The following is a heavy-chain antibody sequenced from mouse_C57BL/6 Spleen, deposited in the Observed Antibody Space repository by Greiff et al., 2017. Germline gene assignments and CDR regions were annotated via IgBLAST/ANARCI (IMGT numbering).Heavy chain of an antibody. V-gene: IGHV3-6*01. Sequence: EVKLMESGPGLVKPSQSLSLTCSVTGYSITSGYYWNWIRQFPGNKLEWMGYLSYDGSNNYNPSLKNRISITRDTSKNQFFLKLNSVTTEDTAAYCCAKWGLYYFDYWGQGTTLTVSS. CDR3: AKWGLYYFDY. D-gene: IGHD3-3*01. CDR2: LSYDGSN. CDR1: GYSITSGYY. J-gene: IGHJ2*01.